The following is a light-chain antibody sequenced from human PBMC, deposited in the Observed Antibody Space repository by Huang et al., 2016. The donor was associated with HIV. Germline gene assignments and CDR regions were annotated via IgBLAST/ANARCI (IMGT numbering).Light chain of an antibody. CDR3: QQYNNWPRT. CDR2: DAS. J-gene: IGKJ1*01. Sequence: EIVMTQSPATLSVSPGERATLSCRASQSISSNLAGYQQKPGQAPRLVIYDASTRATGIPVRFSGSGSGTEFTLSISSLQSEDFAIYYCQQYNNWPRTFGQGAKVEIK. V-gene: IGKV3-15*01. CDR1: QSISSN.